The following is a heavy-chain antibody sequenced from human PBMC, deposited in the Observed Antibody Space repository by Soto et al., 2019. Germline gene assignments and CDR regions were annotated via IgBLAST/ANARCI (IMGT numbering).Heavy chain of an antibody. CDR2: IHFSGGA. Sequence: PSETLSLTCIVSGGSISSHYWSWVRQIPGKGLEWLGHIHFSGGANYNPSVKSPVTISIDTSKNQFSLKLTSVTVADTAIYYCARSYYYLDYWGQGTLVTVSS. V-gene: IGHV4-59*11. D-gene: IGHD2-21*01. CDR1: GGSISSHY. J-gene: IGHJ4*02. CDR3: ARSYYYLDY.